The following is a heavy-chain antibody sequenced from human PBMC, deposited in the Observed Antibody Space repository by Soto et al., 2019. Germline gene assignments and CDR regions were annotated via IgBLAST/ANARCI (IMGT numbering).Heavy chain of an antibody. CDR2: INAGNGNT. J-gene: IGHJ3*02. V-gene: IGHV1-3*01. D-gene: IGHD6-19*01. Sequence: QVQLVQSGAEVKKPGASVKVSCKASGYTFTSYAMHWVRQAPGQRLEWMGWINAGNGNTKYSQKFQGRVTITRDTSASTAYMELSSLRSEDTAVHYCAAAPVAGVWGDGFDIWGPGPMVTVSS. CDR3: AAAPVAGVWGDGFDI. CDR1: GYTFTSYA.